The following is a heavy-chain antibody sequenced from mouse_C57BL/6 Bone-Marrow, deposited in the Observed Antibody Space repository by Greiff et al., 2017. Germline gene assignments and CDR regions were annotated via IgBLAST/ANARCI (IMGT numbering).Heavy chain of an antibody. Sequence: QVQLKESGPELVKPGASVKISCKASGYAFSSSWMNWVKQRPGKGLEWIGRIYPGDGDTNYNGKFKGKATLTADKSSSTAYMQLSSLTSEDSAVYFCARRGNWEGGYFDVWGTGTTVTVSS. CDR2: IYPGDGDT. CDR1: GYAFSSSW. J-gene: IGHJ1*03. V-gene: IGHV1-82*01. D-gene: IGHD4-1*01. CDR3: ARRGNWEGGYFDV.